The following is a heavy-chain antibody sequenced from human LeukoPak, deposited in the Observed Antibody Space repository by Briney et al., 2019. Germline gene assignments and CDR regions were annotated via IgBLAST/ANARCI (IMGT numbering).Heavy chain of an antibody. Sequence: PSETLSLTCTVSGGSISSGGYYWSWIRQPPGKGLEWIGSIYYSGSTYYNPSLKSRVTISVDTSKNQFSLKLSSVTAADTAVYYCARVFISWYGSAPFDYWGQGTLVTVSS. CDR2: IYYSGST. CDR3: ARVFISWYGSAPFDY. CDR1: GGSISSGGYY. D-gene: IGHD6-13*01. J-gene: IGHJ4*02. V-gene: IGHV4-39*07.